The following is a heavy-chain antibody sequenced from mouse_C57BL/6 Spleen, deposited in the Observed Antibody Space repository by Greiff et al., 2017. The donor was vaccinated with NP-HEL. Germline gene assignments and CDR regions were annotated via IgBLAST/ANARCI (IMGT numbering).Heavy chain of an antibody. D-gene: IGHD2-3*01. J-gene: IGHJ1*03. CDR2: IRNKANNHAT. Sequence: EVMLVESGGGLVQPGGSMKLSCAASGFTFSDAWMDWVRQSPEKGLEWVAEIRNKANNHATYYAESVKGRFTISRDDSKSSVYLQMNSLRAEDTGIYYCTRGVYDGFWYFDVWGTGTTVTVSS. CDR3: TRGVYDGFWYFDV. V-gene: IGHV6-6*01. CDR1: GFTFSDAW.